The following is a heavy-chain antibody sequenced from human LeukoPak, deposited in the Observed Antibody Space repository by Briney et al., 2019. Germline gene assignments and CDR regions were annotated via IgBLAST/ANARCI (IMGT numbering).Heavy chain of an antibody. CDR2: MNPNSGRR. CDR3: ARGLRSDY. D-gene: IGHD3-16*02. V-gene: IGHV1-8*01. CDR1: GYIFSNYD. Sequence: GASVKVSCKASGYIFSNYDINWVRQAPGHGLEWMGWMNPNSGRRVYAQKFQGRDTMTRNSSINTAYMELTSLRSDDRAVYYCARGLRSDYWGQGTLVTVSS. J-gene: IGHJ4*02.